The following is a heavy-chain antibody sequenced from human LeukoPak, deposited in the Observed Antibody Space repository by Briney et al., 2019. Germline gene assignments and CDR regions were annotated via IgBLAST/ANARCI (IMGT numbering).Heavy chain of an antibody. CDR3: TTGITMIVVVPTGDY. V-gene: IGHV3-15*01. D-gene: IGHD3-22*01. CDR2: IKSKTDGGTT. Sequence: GGSLRLSCAASGCTFSNAWMSWVRQAPGKGLEWVGRIKSKTDGGTTDYAAPVKGRFTISRDDSKNTLYLQMNSLKTEDTAVYYCTTGITMIVVVPTGDYWGQGTLVTVSS. J-gene: IGHJ4*02. CDR1: GCTFSNAW.